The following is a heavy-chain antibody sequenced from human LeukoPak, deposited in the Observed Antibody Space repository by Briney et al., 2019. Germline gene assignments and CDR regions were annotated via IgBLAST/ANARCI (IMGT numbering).Heavy chain of an antibody. J-gene: IGHJ4*02. CDR3: ARAARLYGGNPGSLGY. V-gene: IGHV1-8*01. CDR1: GYTFTSYD. D-gene: IGHD4-23*01. Sequence: ASVKVSCKASGYTFTSYDINWVRQATGQGLEWMGWMNPNSGNTGYAQKFQGRVTMTRNTSISTAYMELSSPRSEDTAVYYCARAARLYGGNPGSLGYWGQGTLVTVSS. CDR2: MNPNSGNT.